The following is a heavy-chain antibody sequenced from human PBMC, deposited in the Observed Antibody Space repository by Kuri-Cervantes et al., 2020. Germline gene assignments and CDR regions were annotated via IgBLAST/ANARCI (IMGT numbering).Heavy chain of an antibody. Sequence: ASVKVSCKASGYTFTSYYMHWVRQAPGQGLEWMGIINPSGGSTSYAQKFQGRVTMTRDTSTSTVYMELSSLRSDDTAVYYCARDVEPILVRPLPVYGSGSYHNYYYYGMDVWGQGTTVTVSS. V-gene: IGHV1-46*01. D-gene: IGHD3-10*01. CDR1: GYTFTSYY. J-gene: IGHJ6*02. CDR2: INPSGGST. CDR3: ARDVEPILVRPLPVYGSGSYHNYYYYGMDV.